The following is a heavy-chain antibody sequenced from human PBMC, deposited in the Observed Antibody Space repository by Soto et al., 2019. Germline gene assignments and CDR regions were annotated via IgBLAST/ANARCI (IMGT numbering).Heavy chain of an antibody. Sequence: VGSLRLSCAASGVNGSSNYMSWVRQAPGKGLEWVSVIYSGGSTYYADSVKGRFTISRHNSKNTLYLQMNSLRAEDTAVYYCARGPTSSGSFDYWGQGTLVTVSS. CDR3: ARGPTSSGSFDY. V-gene: IGHV3-53*04. CDR1: GVNGSSNY. J-gene: IGHJ4*02. D-gene: IGHD3-3*01. CDR2: IYSGGST.